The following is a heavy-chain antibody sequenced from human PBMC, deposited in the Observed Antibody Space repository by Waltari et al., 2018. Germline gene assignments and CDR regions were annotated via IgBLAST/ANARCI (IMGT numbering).Heavy chain of an antibody. CDR2: INPNSGGT. CDR1: GYTYTGYY. V-gene: IGHV1-2*02. D-gene: IGHD2-2*01. J-gene: IGHJ4*02. CDR3: ARAGVVPAAPSDY. Sequence: QVQLVQTGAAVKKPGASAKVSCKASGYTYTGYYMHWVRQAPGQGLEWMGWINPNSGGTNYAQKFQGRVTMTRDTSISTAYMELSRLRSDDTAVYYCARAGVVPAAPSDYWGQGTLVTVSS.